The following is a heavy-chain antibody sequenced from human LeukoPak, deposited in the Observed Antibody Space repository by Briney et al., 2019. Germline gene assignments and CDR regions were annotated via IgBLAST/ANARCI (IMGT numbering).Heavy chain of an antibody. Sequence: SETLSLTSTDSGGSISSSSYYWGWIRQPPGRGLERIGSIYYSGSTYYNPSLKSRVTISVDTSKNQFSLKLSSVTAADTAVYYCARGEIGNCSGGSCLNWFDPWGQGTLVTVSS. CDR1: GGSISSSSYY. D-gene: IGHD2-15*01. CDR2: IYYSGST. CDR3: ARGEIGNCSGGSCLNWFDP. V-gene: IGHV4-39*07. J-gene: IGHJ5*02.